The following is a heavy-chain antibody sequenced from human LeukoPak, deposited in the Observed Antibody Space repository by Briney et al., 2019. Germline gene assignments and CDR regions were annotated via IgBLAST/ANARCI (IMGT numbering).Heavy chain of an antibody. CDR3: ARGRPAAGANSYFDN. CDR1: GFIFSSYS. Sequence: GGSLRLSCAAAGFIFSSYSVTWVRQAPEKGLEWVSSITSVSTYVYYADSVKGRFTISRDDAKNSLYLQMNSLRAEDTAVYYCARGRPAAGANSYFDNWGQGTLVTVSS. CDR2: ITSVSTYV. D-gene: IGHD6-13*01. J-gene: IGHJ4*02. V-gene: IGHV3-21*01.